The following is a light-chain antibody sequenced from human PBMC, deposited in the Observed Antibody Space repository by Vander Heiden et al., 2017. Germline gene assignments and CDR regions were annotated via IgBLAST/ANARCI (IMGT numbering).Light chain of an antibody. CDR3: QQRSSWPLT. J-gene: IGKJ4*01. V-gene: IGKV3-11*01. CDR2: DAS. Sequence: EIVLTQSPGTLSLSPGERATLSCRASQNVISYLAWYQQKPGQAPRLLIYDASNRATGIPARFSGSGSGTDFTLTISSLEPEDSAVYYCQQRSSWPLTFGGGTKVEIK. CDR1: QNVISY.